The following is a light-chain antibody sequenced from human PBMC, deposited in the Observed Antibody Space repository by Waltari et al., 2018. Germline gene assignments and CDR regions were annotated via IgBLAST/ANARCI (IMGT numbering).Light chain of an antibody. CDR1: KSFSSC. Sequence: EIVLTQSPGTLSLSPGERATLSCRASKSFSSCLAWYQQKPGQAPRLLIYGASRRATGIPDRFSGSGSGTDFTLTISRLGPEDFAVYYCQQYGFSPWTFGQGTKVEIK. CDR2: GAS. J-gene: IGKJ1*01. V-gene: IGKV3-20*01. CDR3: QQYGFSPWT.